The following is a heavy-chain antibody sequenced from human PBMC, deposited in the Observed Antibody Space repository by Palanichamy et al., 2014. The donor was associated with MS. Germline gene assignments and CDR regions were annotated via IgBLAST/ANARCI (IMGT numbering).Heavy chain of an antibody. J-gene: IGHJ3*01. CDR1: GFIFSSYA. D-gene: IGHD3-3*01. CDR3: ARDTPVPGVVFHSFDL. CDR2: ISSSNTI. Sequence: EVQLVESGGGLVQPGGSLRLSCAASGFIFSSYAMNWVRQAPGKGLEWVSYISSSNTIYYADSVKGRFTISRDNAKNSLYLQMNSLRAEDTAVYYRARDTPVPGVVFHSFDLWGQGTMVTVSS. V-gene: IGHV3-48*01.